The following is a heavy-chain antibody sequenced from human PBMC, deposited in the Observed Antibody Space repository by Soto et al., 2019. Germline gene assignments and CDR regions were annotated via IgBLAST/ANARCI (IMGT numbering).Heavy chain of an antibody. D-gene: IGHD4-17*01. V-gene: IGHV3-48*02. J-gene: IGHJ5*02. CDR3: ARGPYGDYVLFINWFDP. CDR1: GFTFSSYS. Sequence: GGSLRLSCAASGFTFSSYSMNWVRQAPGKGLEWVSYISSSSSIKYYADSVKGRFTISRDNAKNSLYLQMNSLRDEDTAVYYCARGPYGDYVLFINWFDPWGQGTLVTVSS. CDR2: ISSSSSIK.